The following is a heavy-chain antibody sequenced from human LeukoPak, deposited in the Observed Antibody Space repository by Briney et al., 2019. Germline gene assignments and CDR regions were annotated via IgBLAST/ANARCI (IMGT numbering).Heavy chain of an antibody. CDR1: GFTFSSYG. V-gene: IGHV3-33*01. J-gene: IGHJ6*03. D-gene: IGHD6-6*01. Sequence: GGSLRLSCAASGFTFSSYGMHWVRQAPGKGLEWVAVIWYDGSNKYYADSVKGRFTISRDNSKNTLYLQMNSLRAEDTAVYYCARYSSSPSYYYYYMDVWGKGTTVTVSS. CDR2: IWYDGSNK. CDR3: ARYSSSPSYYYYYMDV.